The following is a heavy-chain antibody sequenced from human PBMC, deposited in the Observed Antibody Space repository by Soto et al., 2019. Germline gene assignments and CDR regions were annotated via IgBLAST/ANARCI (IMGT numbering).Heavy chain of an antibody. J-gene: IGHJ4*02. CDR2: IFHSGTT. CDR1: GGSMSSSNW. D-gene: IGHD4-17*01. Sequence: SETLSLTCAVSGGSMSSSNWWSWVRQPPGKGLEWIGQIFHSGTTNYNPSLKSRVTISIDKSNNQFSLMLSSVTAADTAIYYCASLGTTVTSFDYRGQGTLVTVSS. CDR3: ASLGTTVTSFDY. V-gene: IGHV4-4*02.